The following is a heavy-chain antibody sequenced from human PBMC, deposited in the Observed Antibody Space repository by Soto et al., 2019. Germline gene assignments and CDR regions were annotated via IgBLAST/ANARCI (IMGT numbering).Heavy chain of an antibody. J-gene: IGHJ4*02. CDR2: ISGSGGST. D-gene: IGHD6-19*01. Sequence: QAGGSLRLSCAASGFTFSSYAMSWVRQAPGKGLEWVSAISGSGGSTYYADSVKGRFTISRDNSKNTLYLQMNSLRAEDTAVYYCAKDLAVAGSFDYWGQGTLVTVSS. CDR1: GFTFSSYA. V-gene: IGHV3-23*01. CDR3: AKDLAVAGSFDY.